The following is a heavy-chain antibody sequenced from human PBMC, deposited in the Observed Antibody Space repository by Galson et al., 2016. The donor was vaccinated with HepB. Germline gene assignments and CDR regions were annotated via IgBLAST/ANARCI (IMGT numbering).Heavy chain of an antibody. J-gene: IGHJ3*02. D-gene: IGHD6-13*01. Sequence: SLRLSCAASGFTFTRYTMNWVRQSPGKGLEWVSSISGGRSYKYYADSVKGRFTISRDNSKNSLYLQMNSLRAEDTAIYFCARTPGYSGTWYDAFDIWGPGTIVTVSS. V-gene: IGHV3-21*01. CDR2: ISGGRSYK. CDR1: GFTFTRYT. CDR3: ARTPGYSGTWYDAFDI.